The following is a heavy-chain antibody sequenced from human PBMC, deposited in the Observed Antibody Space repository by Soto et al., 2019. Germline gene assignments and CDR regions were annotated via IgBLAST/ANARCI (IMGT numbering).Heavy chain of an antibody. Sequence: PSETLSLTCTVSGDSISSGGFFWTSIRQLPGKGLESIGNIYYSGTTYYNPPLNSRLTLSVGTPKNQFSLRLTSVTAAAPAAYFCARAGPIAGFLWFQNWYQGALVAVST. CDR2: IYYSGTT. CDR1: GDSISSGGFF. D-gene: IGHD2-21*01. CDR3: ARAGPIAGFLWFQN. J-gene: IGHJ1*01. V-gene: IGHV4-31*03.